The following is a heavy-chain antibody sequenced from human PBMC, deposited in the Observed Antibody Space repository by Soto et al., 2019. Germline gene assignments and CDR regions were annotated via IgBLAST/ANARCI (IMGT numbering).Heavy chain of an antibody. D-gene: IGHD3-22*01. V-gene: IGHV3-33*01. CDR2: IWYDGSNK. J-gene: IGHJ5*02. Sequence: GGSLRLSCAASGFTFSSYGMHWVRQAPGKGLEWVAVIWYDGSNKYYADSVKGRFTISRDNSKSTLYLQMNSLRAEDTAVYYCARGTDYYDSSGSGPWGQGTLVTVSS. CDR3: ARGTDYYDSSGSGP. CDR1: GFTFSSYG.